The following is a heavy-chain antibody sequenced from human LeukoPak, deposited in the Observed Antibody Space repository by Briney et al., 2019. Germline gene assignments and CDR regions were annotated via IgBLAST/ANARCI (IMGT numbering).Heavy chain of an antibody. CDR3: AKSLYGEDMDV. V-gene: IGHV3-74*01. D-gene: IGHD3-10*01. Sequence: GGSLRLSCAASGFTFSSYWMHWVRQAPGKGLVWVSRINSDGSSTSYADSVKGRFTISRDNSKDTLYLQMDSLRAEDTAVYYCAKSLYGEDMDVWGKGTTVTISS. CDR1: GFTFSSYW. CDR2: INSDGSST. J-gene: IGHJ6*03.